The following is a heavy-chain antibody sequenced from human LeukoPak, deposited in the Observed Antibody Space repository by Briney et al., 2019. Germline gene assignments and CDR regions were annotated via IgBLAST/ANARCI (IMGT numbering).Heavy chain of an antibody. CDR1: GFTFNNYT. D-gene: IGHD3-10*01. J-gene: IGHJ4*02. V-gene: IGHV3-23*01. Sequence: GGSLRLSCAASGFTFNNYTMNWVRPAPGKGLEWVSAISGSGGNTYYADSVRGRFTISRDNSKNPLYLQINSLRAEDTAVYYCAKGGNTMVRGLIAYWGQGTLVTVSS. CDR2: ISGSGGNT. CDR3: AKGGNTMVRGLIAY.